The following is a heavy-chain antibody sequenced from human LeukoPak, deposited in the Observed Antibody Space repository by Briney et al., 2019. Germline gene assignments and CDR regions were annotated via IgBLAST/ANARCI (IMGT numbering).Heavy chain of an antibody. CDR3: ARVPHSYCSGGSCYGDYFDY. Sequence: SQTLSLTCAISGDSVSSNSAAWNWIRQSPSRGLEWLGRTYYRSKWNNDYAVSVKSRITINPDTSKNQFSLQLNSVTPEDTAVYYCARVPHSYCSGGSCYGDYFDYWGQGTLVTVSS. V-gene: IGHV6-1*01. J-gene: IGHJ4*02. D-gene: IGHD2-15*01. CDR2: TYYRSKWNN. CDR1: GDSVSSNSAA.